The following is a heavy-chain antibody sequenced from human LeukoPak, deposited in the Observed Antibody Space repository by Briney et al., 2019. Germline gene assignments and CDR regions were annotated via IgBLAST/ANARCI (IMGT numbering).Heavy chain of an antibody. J-gene: IGHJ5*02. CDR1: GGSISSSSYY. D-gene: IGHD6-13*01. Sequence: SETLSLTCTVSGGSISSSSYYWGWIRQPPGKGLEWIGSIYYSGSTYYNPPLKSRVTISVDTSKNQFSLKLSSVTAADTAVYYCARLSPSGYSSNWAWFDPWGQGTLVTVSS. CDR3: ARLSPSGYSSNWAWFDP. V-gene: IGHV4-39*07. CDR2: IYYSGST.